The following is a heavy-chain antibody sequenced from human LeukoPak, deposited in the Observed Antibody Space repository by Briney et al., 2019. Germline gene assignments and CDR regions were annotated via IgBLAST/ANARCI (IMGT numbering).Heavy chain of an antibody. CDR3: ARTLKWFGDYKGYFDY. J-gene: IGHJ4*02. CDR1: GGSFSGYY. V-gene: IGHV4-34*01. Sequence: PSETLSLTCAVYGGSFSGYYWSWLRQPPGKGLEWIGEINHIGSTNYTQSIKGRVTISVDTSKNHFSLKLSSVTAADTAVYYCARTLKWFGDYKGYFDYWGQGTLVTVSS. CDR2: INHIGST. D-gene: IGHD3-10*01.